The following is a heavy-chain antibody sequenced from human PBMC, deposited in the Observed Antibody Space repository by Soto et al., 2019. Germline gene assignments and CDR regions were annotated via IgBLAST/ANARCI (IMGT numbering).Heavy chain of an antibody. J-gene: IGHJ4*02. CDR2: ITVAGGGI. V-gene: IGHV3-23*01. Sequence: EVQLLESGGGLAQPGGSLRLSCAASGFAFSSSAMAWIRQTPGKGLQWDSAITVAGGGIYYADSVKGRFTISRDNSKKTLYPQLNSLSAEDTAQYFCAKRPPSPKMGVTSHWGQGTLVTVSS. CDR3: AKRPPSPKMGVTSH. CDR1: GFAFSSSA. D-gene: IGHD1-26*01.